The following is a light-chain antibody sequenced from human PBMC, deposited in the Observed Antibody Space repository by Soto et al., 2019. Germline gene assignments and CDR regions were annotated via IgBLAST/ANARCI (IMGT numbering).Light chain of an antibody. Sequence: VLTQSPATLSLSPGERATLSCRASQSVSNSLAWYQQKPGQAPRLLIYDASNRATGIPARFSGSGSGTDFTLTISSLEPEDLAVYYCQQRSSWPPITFGQGTRLEIK. CDR2: DAS. V-gene: IGKV3-11*01. CDR3: QQRSSWPPIT. CDR1: QSVSNS. J-gene: IGKJ5*01.